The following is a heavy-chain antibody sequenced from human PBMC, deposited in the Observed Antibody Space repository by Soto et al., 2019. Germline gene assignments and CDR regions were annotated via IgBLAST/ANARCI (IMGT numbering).Heavy chain of an antibody. Sequence: ASVKVSCKTSGYTFTDYYTHWVRQAPGQGLEWMGWMNPNSGGAYFAQKFQGRVTLTRDTSIGTAYIEVSSLTSDDTAVYFCTCENIESGYGLYDDFDIWGQGTMVTVSS. CDR1: GYTFTDYY. CDR3: TCENIESGYGLYDDFDI. D-gene: IGHD6-25*01. V-gene: IGHV1-2*02. CDR2: MNPNSGGA. J-gene: IGHJ3*02.